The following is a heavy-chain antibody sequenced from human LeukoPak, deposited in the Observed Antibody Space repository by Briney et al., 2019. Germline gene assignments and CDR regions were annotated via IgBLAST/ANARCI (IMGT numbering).Heavy chain of an antibody. Sequence: SETLSLTCAVSGGSITTYYWTCIRHPPGKGLECIGYIYNSGNTNYNPSLKSRVTISTVTSRNQVSLRLSSVTAADTAAYYCARQGSGGRSFDVWGQGTMVTVSS. D-gene: IGHD1-26*01. CDR2: IYNSGNT. CDR3: ARQGSGGRSFDV. V-gene: IGHV4-59*08. J-gene: IGHJ3*01. CDR1: GGSITTYY.